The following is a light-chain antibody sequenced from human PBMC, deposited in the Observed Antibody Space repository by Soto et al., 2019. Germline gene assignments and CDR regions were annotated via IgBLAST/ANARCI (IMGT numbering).Light chain of an antibody. Sequence: DIQMTQSPSTLSASVGDRVTITCRASQSIASWLAWYQQKPGKAPKLLIYQASNLQSGVPSRFSGSASGTEFTLTISSLQPDYFATYYRQQYHSFSWTFGQGPKVDIK. J-gene: IGKJ1*01. V-gene: IGKV1-5*03. CDR3: QQYHSFSWT. CDR2: QAS. CDR1: QSIASW.